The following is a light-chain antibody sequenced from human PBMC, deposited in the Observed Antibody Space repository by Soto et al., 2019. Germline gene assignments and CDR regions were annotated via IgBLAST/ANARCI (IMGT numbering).Light chain of an antibody. CDR1: QSINSL. Sequence: DIPMTQSPSTLSASVGDRVAITCRASQSINSLLAWYQQKPGKAPKLLIYKASTLESGVPSRFSGSGSGTEFTLTISSLQPDDFATYYCQQYNTYSRTFGQGTKVEIK. CDR3: QQYNTYSRT. V-gene: IGKV1-5*03. J-gene: IGKJ1*01. CDR2: KAS.